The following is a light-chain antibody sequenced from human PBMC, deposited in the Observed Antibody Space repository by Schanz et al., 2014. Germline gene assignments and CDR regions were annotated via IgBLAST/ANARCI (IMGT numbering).Light chain of an antibody. CDR3: CSYVAHHWL. V-gene: IGLV2-23*01. CDR1: SSDNL. CDR2: EGS. J-gene: IGLJ3*02. Sequence: QSALTQPTSVSGSPGQSITISCTGTSSDNLVSWYQQHPGKAPKLLIYEGSKWPSGVSNRFSASKSGNTASLTISGLQAEDEADYYCCSYVAHHWLFGVGNKLTVL.